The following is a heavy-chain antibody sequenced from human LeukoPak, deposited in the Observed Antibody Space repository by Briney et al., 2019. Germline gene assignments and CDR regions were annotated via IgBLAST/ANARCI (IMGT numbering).Heavy chain of an antibody. J-gene: IGHJ4*02. V-gene: IGHV4-39*07. Sequence: SETLSLTCAVSGGSISSNSYYWGWIRQPPGKGLEWIGSIYYSGSTYYNPSLKSRVTISVDTSKNQFSLKLTSVTAADTAVYYCAGDXVGGVKYWGQGTLVTVSS. CDR3: AGDXVGGVKY. D-gene: IGHD3-16*01. CDR1: GGSISSNSYY. CDR2: IYYSGST.